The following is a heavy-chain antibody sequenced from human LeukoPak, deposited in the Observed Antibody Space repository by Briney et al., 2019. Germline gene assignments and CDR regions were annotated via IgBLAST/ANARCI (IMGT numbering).Heavy chain of an antibody. CDR1: GGSISSSSYY. D-gene: IGHD2-2*01. V-gene: IGHV4-39*07. Sequence: PSETLSLTCTVSGGSISSSSYYWGWIRQPPGKGLEWIGSIYYSGSTYYNPSLKSRVTISVDTSKNQYSLKLSSVTAADTAVYYCARVGYCSSTSCYVNWFDPWGQGTLVTVSS. CDR2: IYYSGST. J-gene: IGHJ5*02. CDR3: ARVGYCSSTSCYVNWFDP.